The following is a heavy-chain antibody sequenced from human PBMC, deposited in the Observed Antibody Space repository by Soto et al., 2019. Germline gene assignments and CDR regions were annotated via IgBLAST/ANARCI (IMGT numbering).Heavy chain of an antibody. J-gene: IGHJ6*02. CDR3: ARDKGTAMAPGGMDV. CDR1: GFIFSSYA. CDR2: ITGSSDYT. V-gene: IGHV3-23*01. Sequence: GSLRRTCKASGFIFSSYAMNWVRRAPGKGLQWVSSITGSSDYTSYIASVKVRFTISRDNSKNTLYLQMNSLRAEDTAVYYCARDKGTAMAPGGMDVWGQGTTVTVYS. D-gene: IGHD5-18*01.